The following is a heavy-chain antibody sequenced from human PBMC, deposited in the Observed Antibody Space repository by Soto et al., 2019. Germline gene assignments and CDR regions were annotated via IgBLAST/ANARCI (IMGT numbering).Heavy chain of an antibody. Sequence: ASVKVSCKASRYSFSSHAITWVRQAPEQGLEWMGGIIPVFGTPSYEQKFQGRVTISADKSTNTSYLELRSLRYEDTAVYYCARGGALSTSWYWGDGLDSWGQGTQVTVSS. J-gene: IGHJ4*02. CDR1: RYSFSSHA. CDR3: ARGGALSTSWYWGDGLDS. CDR2: IIPVFGTP. V-gene: IGHV1-69*06. D-gene: IGHD6-13*01.